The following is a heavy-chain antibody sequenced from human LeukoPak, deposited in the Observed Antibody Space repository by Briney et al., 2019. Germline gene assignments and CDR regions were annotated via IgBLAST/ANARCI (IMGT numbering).Heavy chain of an antibody. CDR2: IYTSGST. Sequence: PSETLSLTCTVSGGSISSGSYYWSWIRQPAGKGLEWIGHIYTSGSTNYDPSLKSRVTISVDTSKNQFSLKLSSVTAADTAVYYCARALGYCTNGVCYFDYWGQGTLVTVSS. CDR3: ARALGYCTNGVCYFDY. CDR1: GGSISSGSYY. D-gene: IGHD2-8*01. V-gene: IGHV4-61*09. J-gene: IGHJ4*02.